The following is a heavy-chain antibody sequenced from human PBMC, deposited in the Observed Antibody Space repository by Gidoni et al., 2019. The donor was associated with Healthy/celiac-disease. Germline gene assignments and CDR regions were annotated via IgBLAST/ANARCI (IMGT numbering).Heavy chain of an antibody. V-gene: IGHV4-31*03. CDR1: GGSIRSGGYY. Sequence: QVQLQESGPGLVKPSQTLSLTCTVSGGSIRSGGYYWSWIRQHPGKGLEWIGYIYYSGSTYYNPSLKSRVTISVDTSKNQFSLKLSSVTAADTAVYYCARLYYYDSSGYYGAYAFDIWGQGTMVTVSS. CDR2: IYYSGST. J-gene: IGHJ3*02. CDR3: ARLYYYDSSGYYGAYAFDI. D-gene: IGHD3-22*01.